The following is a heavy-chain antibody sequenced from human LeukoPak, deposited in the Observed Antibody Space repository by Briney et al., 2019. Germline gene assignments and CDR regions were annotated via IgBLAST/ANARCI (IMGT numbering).Heavy chain of an antibody. Sequence: ASVKVSCKASGYTFTSYDINWVRQATGQGLEWMGWMNPNSGNTGYAQKFQGRVTMTRNTSISTAYMEVSSLRYEDTAVYYCARRAVDNSYYYYMDVWGKGTTVTVSS. CDR3: ARRAVDNSYYYYMDV. CDR1: GYTFTSYD. D-gene: IGHD6-19*01. CDR2: MNPNSGNT. J-gene: IGHJ6*03. V-gene: IGHV1-8*01.